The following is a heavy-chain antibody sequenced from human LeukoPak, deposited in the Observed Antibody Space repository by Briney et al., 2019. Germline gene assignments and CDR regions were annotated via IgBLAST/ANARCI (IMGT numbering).Heavy chain of an antibody. V-gene: IGHV3-48*03. J-gene: IGHJ6*04. Sequence: GGSLRLSCAASGFTFSSYEMTWVRQAPGKGLEWVSYISSSGSTIYYADSVKGRFTISRDNAKNSLYLQMNSLRAEDTAVYYCAELGITMIGGVWGEGTTVTISS. CDR3: AELGITMIGGV. D-gene: IGHD3-10*02. CDR2: ISSSGSTI. CDR1: GFTFSSYE.